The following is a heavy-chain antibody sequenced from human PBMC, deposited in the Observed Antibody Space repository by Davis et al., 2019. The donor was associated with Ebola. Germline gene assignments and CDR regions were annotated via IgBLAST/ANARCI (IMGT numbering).Heavy chain of an antibody. Sequence: PGGSLRLSCAASGFTFSTYAMNWVRQAPGKGLEWVSAISASGDSTYYADSVKGRFTISRDNSKNTLYLQMNSLRAEDTAVYYCASWDLRGHSSGNYYYYYGMDVWGQGTTVTVSS. D-gene: IGHD6-19*01. V-gene: IGHV3-23*01. J-gene: IGHJ6*02. CDR2: ISASGDST. CDR3: ASWDLRGHSSGNYYYYYGMDV. CDR1: GFTFSTYA.